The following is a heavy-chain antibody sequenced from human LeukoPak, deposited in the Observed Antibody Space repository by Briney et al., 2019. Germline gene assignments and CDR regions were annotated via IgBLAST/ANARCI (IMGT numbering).Heavy chain of an antibody. Sequence: AGGSLRLSCAASGFTFSTYSMNWVRQAPGKGLEWVSSISSSSSDRYYADSLKGRFTISRDNAKNSLFLQMNTLRAEDTAVYYCARDPYSSTWSYGMDVWGQGTTVTVSS. D-gene: IGHD6-6*01. CDR2: ISSSSSDR. J-gene: IGHJ6*02. V-gene: IGHV3-21*04. CDR3: ARDPYSSTWSYGMDV. CDR1: GFTFSTYS.